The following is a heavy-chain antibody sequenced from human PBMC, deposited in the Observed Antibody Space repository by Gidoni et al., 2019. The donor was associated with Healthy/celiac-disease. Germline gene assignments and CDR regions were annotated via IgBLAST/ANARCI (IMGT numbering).Heavy chain of an antibody. CDR3: ARDKRAVAGTFYYYYGMDV. Sequence: EVQLVETGGGLIQPGGSLRLSCAASGFTVSSNYMSWVRQAPGKGLEWVSVIYSGGSTYYADSVKGRFTISRDNSKNTLYLQMNSLRAEDTAVYYCARDKRAVAGTFYYYYGMDVWGQGTTVTASS. CDR2: IYSGGST. J-gene: IGHJ6*02. V-gene: IGHV3-53*02. D-gene: IGHD6-19*01. CDR1: GFTVSSNY.